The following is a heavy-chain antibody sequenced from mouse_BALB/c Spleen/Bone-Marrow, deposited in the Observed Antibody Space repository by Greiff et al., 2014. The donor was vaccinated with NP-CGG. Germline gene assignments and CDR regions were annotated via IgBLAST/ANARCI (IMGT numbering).Heavy chain of an antibody. D-gene: IGHD2-4*01. CDR3: ARNKNDYDGTLAY. Sequence: VKLVESGPGLVRPSQSLSITCTVSGFSLTSYGVHWVRQSPGKGLEWLGVIWSGGSTDYNAAFISRLSISKDNSKSQVFFKMNRLQADDTAIYYCARNKNDYDGTLAYWSQGTLVTVSA. J-gene: IGHJ3*01. CDR2: IWSGGST. CDR1: GFSLTSYG. V-gene: IGHV2-4-1*01.